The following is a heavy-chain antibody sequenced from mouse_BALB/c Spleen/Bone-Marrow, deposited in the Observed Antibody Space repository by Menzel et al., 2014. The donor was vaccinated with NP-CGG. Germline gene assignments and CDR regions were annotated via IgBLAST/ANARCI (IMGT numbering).Heavy chain of an antibody. CDR3: ARNFYGSSYFDY. V-gene: IGHV1-67*01. Sequence: VQVVESGPELVRPGVSVKLSCKGSGYTFTACAMHWVKQSHAKSLEWIGLISTYSGNTHYNQNFKGKATMTVDKSSSTAYMELARLTSEDSAIYYCARNFYGSSYFDYWGQGTTLTVSS. CDR2: ISTYSGNT. J-gene: IGHJ2*01. CDR1: GYTFTACA. D-gene: IGHD1-1*01.